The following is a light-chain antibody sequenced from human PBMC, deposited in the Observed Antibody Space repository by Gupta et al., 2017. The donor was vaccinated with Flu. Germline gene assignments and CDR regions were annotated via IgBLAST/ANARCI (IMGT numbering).Light chain of an antibody. Sequence: GTLSLSPGERATLSCRASQSVSSSYLAWYQQKPGQAPRLLIYGASSSATGIPDRFSGSGSGTDFTLTISRLEPEDFAVYYCQQYGSSPRTFGQGTKVEIK. CDR1: QSVSSSY. J-gene: IGKJ1*01. V-gene: IGKV3-20*01. CDR2: GAS. CDR3: QQYGSSPRT.